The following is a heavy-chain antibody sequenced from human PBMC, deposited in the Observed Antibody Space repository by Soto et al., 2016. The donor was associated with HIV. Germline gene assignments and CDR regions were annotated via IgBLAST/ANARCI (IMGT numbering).Heavy chain of an antibody. CDR3: ARTGGTAHYSRYFDL. V-gene: IGHV4-34*01. CDR1: GGSFSGYY. CDR2: INHSGIT. J-gene: IGHJ2*01. D-gene: IGHD2-21*02. Sequence: QVQLQQWGAGLLKPSETLSLTCAVYGGSFSGYYWSWIRQSPGKGLEWIGEINHSGITNYSPSLKTRVTLSVDSSKNQFSLSLTSVTAADTAVYYCARTGGTAHYSRYFDLWGRGALVTVSS.